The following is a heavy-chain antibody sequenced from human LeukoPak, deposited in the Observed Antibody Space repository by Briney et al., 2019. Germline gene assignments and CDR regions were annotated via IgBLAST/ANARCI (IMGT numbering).Heavy chain of an antibody. CDR3: ARVLFRYYDSSGYYPPYYYYYYMDV. D-gene: IGHD3-22*01. CDR2: ISAYNGNT. CDR1: GYTFTSYG. V-gene: IGHV1-18*01. Sequence: WALVKVSCKASGYTFTSYGISWVRQAPGQGLEWMGWISAYNGNTNYAQKLQGRVIMTTDTSTSTAYMELRSLRSDDTAVYYCARVLFRYYDSSGYYPPYYYYYYMDVWGKGTTVTISS. J-gene: IGHJ6*03.